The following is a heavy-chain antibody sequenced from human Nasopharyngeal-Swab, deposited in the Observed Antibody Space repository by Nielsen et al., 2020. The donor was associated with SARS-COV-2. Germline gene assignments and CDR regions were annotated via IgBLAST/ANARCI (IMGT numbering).Heavy chain of an antibody. CDR3: ARGGPVAFDY. CDR1: AFTFTTYD. V-gene: IGHV1-8*01. Sequence: ASVPVSCKASAFTFTTYDINWLLHAAPQGPAWMVWMTPNTGYTGYAQNFQGRVTMTWNTSISTAYMDLRSLTSEDTAVYYCARGGPVAFDYWGQGSLVIVSS. CDR2: MTPNTGYT. D-gene: IGHD6-19*01. J-gene: IGHJ4*02.